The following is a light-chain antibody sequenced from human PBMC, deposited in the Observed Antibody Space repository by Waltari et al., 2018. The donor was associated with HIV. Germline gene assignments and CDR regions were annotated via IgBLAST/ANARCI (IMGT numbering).Light chain of an antibody. CDR1: QSVSSSY. CDR2: GAS. Sequence: EIVLPQSPGTLSLSPGERATLSCRASQSVSSSYLAWYQQKPGQAPRLLIYGASSRATGIPDRFSGSGSGTDFTLTISRLEPEDFAVYYCQQYGSSPEITFGPGTKVDIK. CDR3: QQYGSSPEIT. J-gene: IGKJ3*01. V-gene: IGKV3-20*01.